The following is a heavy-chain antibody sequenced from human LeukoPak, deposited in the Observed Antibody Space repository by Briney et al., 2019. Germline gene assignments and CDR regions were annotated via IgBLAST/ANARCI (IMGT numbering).Heavy chain of an antibody. Sequence: GGALRLSCAASGFTSSSYAMHWGRQAPGKGLEWVAVISYDGSNKYYADSVKGRFTISRDNSKTTLYLQMNSLRAEDTAVYSCVSGGWFDPWGQGTLVTVSS. CDR2: ISYDGSNK. V-gene: IGHV3-30*04. D-gene: IGHD3-10*01. CDR3: VSGGWFDP. J-gene: IGHJ5*02. CDR1: GFTSSSYA.